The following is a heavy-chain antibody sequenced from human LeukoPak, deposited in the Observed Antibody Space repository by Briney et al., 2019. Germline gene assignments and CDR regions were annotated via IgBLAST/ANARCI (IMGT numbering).Heavy chain of an antibody. D-gene: IGHD4-17*01. CDR1: GCTLSRYG. V-gene: IGHV3-48*03. CDR3: AREGVDYGDLY. J-gene: IGHJ4*02. Sequence: GGSLTLSCIGAGCTLSRYGMNWVRQAPGKELEWVSYISSSGSTIYYADSVKGRFTISRDNAKNSLYLQMNSLRAEDTAVYYCAREGVDYGDLYWGQGTLVTVSS. CDR2: ISSSGSTI.